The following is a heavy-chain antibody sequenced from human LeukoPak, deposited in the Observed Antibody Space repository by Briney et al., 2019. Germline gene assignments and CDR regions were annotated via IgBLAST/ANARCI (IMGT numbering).Heavy chain of an antibody. Sequence: ASVTLSCTSSAYTFTIYDINRVRQAPAQGHGRMGWMNPNSGNTGYEQKFQRSVTMTRNTSISTAYMELSSLRSDDTAVYYCARANVGAFDYWGQGTLVTVSS. D-gene: IGHD1-26*01. CDR3: ARANVGAFDY. J-gene: IGHJ4*02. V-gene: IGHV1-8*01. CDR1: AYTFTIYD. CDR2: MNPNSGNT.